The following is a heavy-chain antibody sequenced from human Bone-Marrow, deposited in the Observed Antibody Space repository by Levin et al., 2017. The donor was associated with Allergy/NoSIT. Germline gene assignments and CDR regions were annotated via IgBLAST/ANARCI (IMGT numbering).Heavy chain of an antibody. V-gene: IGHV3-23*01. CDR3: AKAMGGSYYYFDY. J-gene: IGHJ4*02. CDR2: ISGSGGST. D-gene: IGHD1-26*01. Sequence: SGGSLRLSCAASGFTFAGYAMSWVRQAPGKGLEWVSAISGSGGSTYYADSVKGRFTISRDNSKNTLYLQMNSLRAEDTAVYYCAKAMGGSYYYFDYWGQGTLVTVSS. CDR1: GFTFAGYA.